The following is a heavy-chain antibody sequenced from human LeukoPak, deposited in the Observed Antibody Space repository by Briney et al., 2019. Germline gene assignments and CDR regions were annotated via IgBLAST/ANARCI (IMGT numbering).Heavy chain of an antibody. D-gene: IGHD1-26*01. V-gene: IGHV1-69*04. CDR2: IIPIYGVA. CDR1: GDTFSKCA. J-gene: IGHJ5*02. CDR3: AKGGHFSCFDP. Sequence: SVKVSCKASGDTFSKCAISWVRQAPGQGLEWMGRIIPIYGVANYAQNFQGRVTITADTSTTTVYMEVSSLRSEDTAVYYCAKGGHFSCFDPWGQGTLVIVSS.